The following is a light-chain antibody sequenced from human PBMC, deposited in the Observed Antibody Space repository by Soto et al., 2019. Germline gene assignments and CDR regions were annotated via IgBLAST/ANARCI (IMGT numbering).Light chain of an antibody. CDR1: QSVSSSY. V-gene: IGKV3-20*01. J-gene: IGKJ5*01. Sequence: EIVLTQSPGTLSLSPGERATLSCRASQSVSSSYLAWYQQKPGQAPRLLIYGASSLQSGVPSRFSGSGSGTDFTLTISSLQPEDFATYYCQQYNNWPPGITFGQGTRLEIK. CDR3: QQYNNWPPGIT. CDR2: GAS.